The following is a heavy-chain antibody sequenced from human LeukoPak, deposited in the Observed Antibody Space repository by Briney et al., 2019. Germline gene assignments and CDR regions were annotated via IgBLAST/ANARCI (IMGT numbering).Heavy chain of an antibody. V-gene: IGHV3-33*01. CDR2: IWCDENKK. J-gene: IGHJ3*02. D-gene: IGHD4-23*01. CDR3: AREGLTSTPNNAFDI. Sequence: GGSLRLSCAASGFTFSSYGMHWVRQAPGKGLEWVAVIWCDENKKFYADSVKGRFTISRDNFKSTLYLQMNSLRVEDTAVYYCAREGLTSTPNNAFDIWGQGTTVTVSS. CDR1: GFTFSSYG.